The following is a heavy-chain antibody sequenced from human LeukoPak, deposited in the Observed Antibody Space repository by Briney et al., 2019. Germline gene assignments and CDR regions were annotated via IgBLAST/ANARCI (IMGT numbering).Heavy chain of an antibody. CDR1: GYTFTSYD. Sequence: EASVNVSCKSSGYTFTSYDINWVRQAPGQGLEWLGWISAYNGNTNYAQRVQGRVTLTTDTSTNTAYLELRSLRSDDTAVYYCARDLPVAASWAGCSGYWGQGTLVIVS. D-gene: IGHD6-19*01. CDR2: ISAYNGNT. J-gene: IGHJ4*02. CDR3: ARDLPVAASWAGCSGY. V-gene: IGHV1-18*01.